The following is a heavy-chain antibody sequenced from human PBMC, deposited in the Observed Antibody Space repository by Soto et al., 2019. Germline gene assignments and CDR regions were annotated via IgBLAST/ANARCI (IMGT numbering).Heavy chain of an antibody. V-gene: IGHV3-33*01. D-gene: IGHD1-20*01. CDR3: ARALSSRYNWNVPPAY. J-gene: IGHJ4*02. CDR2: IWYDGSNK. CDR1: GFTFSSYG. Sequence: QVQLVESGGGVVQPGRSLRLSCAASGFTFSSYGMHWVRQAPGKGLEWVAVIWYDGSNKYYADSVKGRFTISRDNSKNTLYLQMNSLRAEDTAVYYCARALSSRYNWNVPPAYWGQGTLVTVSS.